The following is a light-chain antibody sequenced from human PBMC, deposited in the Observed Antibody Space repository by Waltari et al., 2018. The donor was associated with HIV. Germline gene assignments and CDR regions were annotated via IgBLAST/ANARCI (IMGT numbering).Light chain of an antibody. CDR2: GAS. CDR1: QSVPANN. J-gene: IGKJ1*01. V-gene: IGKV3-20*01. CDR3: QHYGASPQT. Sequence: EIVLTQLPGTLSLSPGEGATLSCRASQSVPANNLAWYQHKPGQAPSLLIDGASIRATGIPDRFTGSGSGASFTLTISRLTPEDSSVYYCQHYGASPQTFGQGTKVEVK.